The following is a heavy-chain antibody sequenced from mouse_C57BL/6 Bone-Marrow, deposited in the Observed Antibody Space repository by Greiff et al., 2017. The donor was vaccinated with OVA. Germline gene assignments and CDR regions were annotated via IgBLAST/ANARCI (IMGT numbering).Heavy chain of an antibody. V-gene: IGHV5-6*02. CDR2: ISSGGSYT. Sequence: DVMLVESGGDLVKPGGSLKLSCAASGFTFSSYGMSWVRQTPDKRLEWVATISSGGSYTYYPDSVKGRFTISRDNAKNTLYLQMSSLKSEDTAMYYCARHERTNDYYGSSPWFAYWGQGTLVTVSA. CDR1: GFTFSSYG. CDR3: ARHERTNDYYGSSPWFAY. J-gene: IGHJ3*01. D-gene: IGHD1-1*01.